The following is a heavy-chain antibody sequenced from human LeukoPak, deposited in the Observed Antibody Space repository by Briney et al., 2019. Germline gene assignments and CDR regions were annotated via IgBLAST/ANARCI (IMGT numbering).Heavy chain of an antibody. D-gene: IGHD6-13*01. J-gene: IGHJ5*02. CDR2: IYYSGST. CDR3: SRGPPAAAGPNNWFDP. Sequence: PSETLSLTCTVSGGSISSSSYYWGWIRQPPGKGLEWIGSIYYSGSTYYNPSLKSRVTISVDTSKNQFSLKLSSVTAADTAVYYCSRGPPAAAGPNNWFDPWGQGTLVTVSS. CDR1: GGSISSSSYY. V-gene: IGHV4-39*07.